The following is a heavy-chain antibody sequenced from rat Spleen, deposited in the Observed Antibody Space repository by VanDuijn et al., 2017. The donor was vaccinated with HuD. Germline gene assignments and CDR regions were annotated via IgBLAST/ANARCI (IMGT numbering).Heavy chain of an antibody. CDR3: ARPDYSRFDY. V-gene: IGHV5-31*01. J-gene: IGHJ2*01. CDR2: ISNGGGNT. Sequence: EVQLMESGGGLVQPGRSLKLSCVASGFTFNNYWMTWIRQAPGKGLEWVASISNGGGNTYYRDSVKGRFTISRDNAKSTLYLQMDSLRSEDTATYFCARPDYSRFDYWGQGVMVTVSS. D-gene: IGHD1-2*01. CDR1: GFTFNNYW.